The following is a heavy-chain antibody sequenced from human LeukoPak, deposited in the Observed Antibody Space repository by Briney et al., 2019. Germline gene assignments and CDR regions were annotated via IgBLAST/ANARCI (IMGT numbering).Heavy chain of an antibody. CDR2: IIPIFGTA. CDR3: VRDLGIYYDTSGIFFDY. J-gene: IGHJ4*02. V-gene: IGHV1-69*06. CDR1: GGTFSSYA. Sequence: SVKVSCKASGGTFSSYAISWVRRAPGQGLEWMGGIIPIFGTANYAQKFQGRVTITADKSTGTAYMELSSLRSEDTAVYYCVRDLGIYYDTSGIFFDYWGQGTLVTVSS. D-gene: IGHD3-22*01.